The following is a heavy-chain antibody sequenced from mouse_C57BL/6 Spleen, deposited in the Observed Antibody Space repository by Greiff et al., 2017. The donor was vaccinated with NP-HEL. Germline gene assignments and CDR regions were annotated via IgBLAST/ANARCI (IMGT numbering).Heavy chain of an antibody. CDR3: VRHGGSSLDY. J-gene: IGHJ2*01. V-gene: IGHV10-1*01. CDR1: GFSFNTYA. Sequence: EVKVEESGGGLVQPKGSLKLSCAASGFSFNTYAMNWVRQAPGKGLEWVARIRSKSNNYATYYADSVKDRFTIPRDDSESMLYLQMNNLKTEDTAMYYCVRHGGSSLDYWGQGTTLTVSS. CDR2: IRSKSNNYAT. D-gene: IGHD1-1*01.